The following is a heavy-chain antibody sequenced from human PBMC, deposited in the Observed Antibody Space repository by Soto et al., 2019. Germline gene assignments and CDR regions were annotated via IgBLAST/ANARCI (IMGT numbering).Heavy chain of an antibody. CDR2: KSYDGSNK. Sequence: QVQLVESGGGVVQPGRSLRLSCAASGFTFSSYGTHWVRQAPGKGQEWVAGKSYDGSNKYYADSVKGRLTISRDNSKNTLYLQMNSLRGEDTAVYYCAKDNGSGCDWLRVGDASDIWGQGTMVTVSS. CDR1: GFTFSSYG. V-gene: IGHV3-30*18. D-gene: IGHD5-12*01. CDR3: AKDNGSGCDWLRVGDASDI. J-gene: IGHJ3*02.